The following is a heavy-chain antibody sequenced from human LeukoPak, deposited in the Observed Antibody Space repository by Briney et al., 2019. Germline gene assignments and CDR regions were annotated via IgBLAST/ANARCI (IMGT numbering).Heavy chain of an antibody. CDR2: IIPIFGTA. D-gene: IGHD1-1*01. J-gene: IGHJ5*02. V-gene: IGHV1-69*13. CDR3: ARLSVPDDHNPMYNWFDP. Sequence: SVNVSCKASVCTLSSYAISWVRQAPGQGLEWMGGIIPIFGTANYAQKFQGRVTITADESTSTAYMELSSLRSEDTAVYYCARLSVPDDHNPMYNWFDPWGRGTLVTVSS. CDR1: VCTLSSYA.